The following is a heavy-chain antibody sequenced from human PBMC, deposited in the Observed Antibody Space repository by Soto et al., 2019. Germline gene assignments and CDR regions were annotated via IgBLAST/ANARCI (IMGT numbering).Heavy chain of an antibody. V-gene: IGHV4-59*01. Sequence: SLTCTVSGGSISSYYWSWIRQPPGKGLEWIGYIYYSGSTNYNPSLKSRVTISVDTSKNQFSLKLSSVTAADTAVYYCARGHRSYDSSGYYDYWGQGTLVTVSS. J-gene: IGHJ4*02. CDR1: GGSISSYY. D-gene: IGHD3-22*01. CDR3: ARGHRSYDSSGYYDY. CDR2: IYYSGST.